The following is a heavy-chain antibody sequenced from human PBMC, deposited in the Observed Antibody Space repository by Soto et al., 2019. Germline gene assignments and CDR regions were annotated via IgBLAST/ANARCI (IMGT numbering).Heavy chain of an antibody. J-gene: IGHJ4*02. CDR3: ARGVTAGVDY. Sequence: QVQLVQSGAEVREPGASVKVSCKASGYSFTSLDINWVRQTTGQGLEWMGWMQHSSGRTGYAQKFQVRVTMTRDTSINTAYMELSSLTSDDTAFYYCARGVTAGVDYWGQGTLVTVSS. V-gene: IGHV1-8*01. CDR2: MQHSSGRT. D-gene: IGHD1-26*01. CDR1: GYSFTSLD.